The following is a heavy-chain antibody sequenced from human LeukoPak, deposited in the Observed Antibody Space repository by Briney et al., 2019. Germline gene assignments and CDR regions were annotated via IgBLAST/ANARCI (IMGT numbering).Heavy chain of an antibody. CDR2: IIPILGIA. D-gene: IGHD6-19*01. Sequence: GAPVKVSCKASGGTFSSYAISWVRQAPGQGLEWMGRIIPILGIANYAQKFQGRVTITADKSTSTAYMELSSLRSEDTAVYYCARLGSSGWDYWGQGTLVTVSS. V-gene: IGHV1-69*04. CDR3: ARLGSSGWDY. CDR1: GGTFSSYA. J-gene: IGHJ4*02.